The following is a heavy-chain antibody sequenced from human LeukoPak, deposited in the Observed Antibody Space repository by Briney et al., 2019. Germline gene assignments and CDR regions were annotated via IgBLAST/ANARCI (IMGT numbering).Heavy chain of an antibody. J-gene: IGHJ4*02. CDR2: ISSSSYI. D-gene: IGHD6-19*01. Sequence: GGSLRLSCAASGFTFSSYSMNWVRQAPGKRLEWVSSISSSSYIYYADSVKGRFTISRDNAKNSLYLQMNSLRAEDTAVYYCARSIAVAGGFDYWGQGTLVTVSS. CDR3: ARSIAVAGGFDY. V-gene: IGHV3-21*01. CDR1: GFTFSSYS.